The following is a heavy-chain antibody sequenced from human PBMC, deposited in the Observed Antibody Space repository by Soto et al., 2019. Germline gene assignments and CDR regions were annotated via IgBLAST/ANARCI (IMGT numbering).Heavy chain of an antibody. Sequence: ASVKVSCKASGYTFTGYYMHWVRQAPGQGLEWMGWINPNSGGTNYAQKFQGRVTMTRDTSISTAYMELSRLRSDDTAVYYCARARYYYDSSGDYWGQGTLVTVSS. CDR3: ARARYYYDSSGDY. V-gene: IGHV1-2*02. CDR2: INPNSGGT. CDR1: GYTFTGYY. J-gene: IGHJ4*02. D-gene: IGHD3-22*01.